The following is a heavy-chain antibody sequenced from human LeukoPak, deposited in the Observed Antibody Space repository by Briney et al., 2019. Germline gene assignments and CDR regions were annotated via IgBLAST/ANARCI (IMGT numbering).Heavy chain of an antibody. CDR3: ARHINWGFDY. V-gene: IGHV3-7*01. CDR1: GSTFSNFW. J-gene: IGHJ4*02. Sequence: GGSLRLSCAPSGSTFSNFWMSWVRQAPGKGLEWVANIKPDGSEKYYADSVKGRFTISRDNAKNSLYLQMNSLRAEDTAVHYCARHINWGFDYWGQGTPVTVSS. D-gene: IGHD7-27*01. CDR2: IKPDGSEK.